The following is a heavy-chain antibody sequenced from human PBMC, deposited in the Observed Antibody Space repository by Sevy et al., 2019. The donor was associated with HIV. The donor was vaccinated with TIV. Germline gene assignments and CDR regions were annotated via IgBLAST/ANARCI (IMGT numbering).Heavy chain of an antibody. CDR2: ISGSGGSP. V-gene: IGHV3-23*01. J-gene: IGHJ4*02. D-gene: IGHD2-8*01. CDR3: AKSLEYCTNGVCGYSDY. Sequence: GESLKISCAASGFTFSNYAMTWVRQAPGKGLEWVSGISGSGGSPNYADSVKGRFTISRDNSKNTLYLQMNSLRAEDTAVYYCAKSLEYCTNGVCGYSDYWGQGTLVTVSS. CDR1: GFTFSNYA.